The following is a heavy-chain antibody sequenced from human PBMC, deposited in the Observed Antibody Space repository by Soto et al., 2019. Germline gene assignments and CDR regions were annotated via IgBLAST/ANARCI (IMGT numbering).Heavy chain of an antibody. CDR3: AKDRRIAVSHFDF. D-gene: IGHD6-19*01. V-gene: IGHV3-23*01. Sequence: SLRLSCAASGFTFTKFAMSWVRQAPGKGLEWVASISGPGGSTNYAESVKGRFTISRDNSNDTVSLQMNSLRVEDTALYFCAKDRRIAVSHFDFWGQGTLVTVSS. J-gene: IGHJ4*02. CDR1: GFTFTKFA. CDR2: ISGPGGST.